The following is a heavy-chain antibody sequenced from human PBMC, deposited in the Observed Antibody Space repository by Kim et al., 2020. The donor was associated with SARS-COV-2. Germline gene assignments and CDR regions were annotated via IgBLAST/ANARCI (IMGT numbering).Heavy chain of an antibody. CDR1: GGSISSDY. CDR2: ISYSGST. J-gene: IGHJ4*02. D-gene: IGHD6-19*01. Sequence: SETLSLTCNVSGGSISSDYWNWIRQPPGRGLEWIGYISYSGSTDYSPSLKSRVTISVDTSKNQFSLKLHSVTAADTAVYYCARDGSSPHSSGWPYFDKWGQGTLVTVPS. V-gene: IGHV4-59*13. CDR3: ARDGSSPHSSGWPYFDK.